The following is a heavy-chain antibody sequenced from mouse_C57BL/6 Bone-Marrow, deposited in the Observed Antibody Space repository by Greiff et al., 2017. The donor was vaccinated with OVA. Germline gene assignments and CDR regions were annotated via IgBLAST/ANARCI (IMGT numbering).Heavy chain of an antibody. CDR1: GYTFTTYP. D-gene: IGHD2-4*01. CDR3: ARPGDYDGDWFAY. J-gene: IGHJ3*01. CDR2: FHPYNDDT. V-gene: IGHV1-47*01. Sequence: VQRVESGAELVKPGASVKMSCKASGYTFTTYPIEWMKQNHGKSLEWIGNFHPYNDDTKYNEKFKGKATLTVEKSSSTVYLELSRITSDDAAVYYCARPGDYDGDWFAYWGQGTLVTVSA.